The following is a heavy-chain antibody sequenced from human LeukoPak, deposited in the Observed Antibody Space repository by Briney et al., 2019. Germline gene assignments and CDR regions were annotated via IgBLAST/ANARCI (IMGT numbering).Heavy chain of an antibody. CDR2: IYTSGST. CDR1: GGSISGVSYF. Sequence: SETLSLTCTVSGGSISGVSYFWSWIRQPAGKGLEWIGRIYTSGSTNYNPSPRSRVTMSVDTSKNQFSLKLSSVTAADTAVYYCARNHLRFLEWSFDYRGQGTLVTVSS. J-gene: IGHJ4*02. D-gene: IGHD3-3*01. CDR3: ARNHLRFLEWSFDY. V-gene: IGHV4-61*02.